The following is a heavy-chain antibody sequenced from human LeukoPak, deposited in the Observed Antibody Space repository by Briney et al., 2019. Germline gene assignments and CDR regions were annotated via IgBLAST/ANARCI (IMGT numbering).Heavy chain of an antibody. CDR3: ARDQGSGSYYYYYYAMDV. V-gene: IGHV3-74*01. CDR2: INPDGSTT. D-gene: IGHD1-26*01. Sequence: GGSLRLSCAASGFTFSRYWIHWVRQAPGKGLEWVSRINPDGSTTTYADSVKGRFTISRDNAKNTVYLQMNSLRGEDTAVYYCARDQGSGSYYYYYYAMDVWGQGTTVTVS. J-gene: IGHJ6*02. CDR1: GFTFSRYW.